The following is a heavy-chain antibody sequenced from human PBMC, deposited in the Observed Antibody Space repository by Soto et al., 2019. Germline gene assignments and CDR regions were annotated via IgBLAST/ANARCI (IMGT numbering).Heavy chain of an antibody. CDR3: AKNGQPPYYYYGLDV. CDR2: ISGYNGDT. J-gene: IGHJ6*02. CDR1: GYTFTRYG. D-gene: IGHD2-8*01. Sequence: ASVNVSCKASGYTFTRYGISWVRQAPGQGLEWMGWISGYNGDTNYAQKFQGRVSMTIDTSTTTAYMELRSLTSDDTAVYYCAKNGQPPYYYYGLDVWGQGTLVTVSS. V-gene: IGHV1-18*01.